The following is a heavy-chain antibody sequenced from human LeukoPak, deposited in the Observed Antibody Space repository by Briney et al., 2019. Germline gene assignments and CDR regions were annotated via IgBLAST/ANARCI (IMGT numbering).Heavy chain of an antibody. CDR1: GYSFTSYY. Sequence: GASVKVSCKASGYSFTSYYLHWVRQAPGQGLEWMGIIDPTGGSTSYAQTFQGRVTMTRDTSTSTVYMELSSLRSDDTAVYYCARDSYGTAHWYFDLWGRGTLVTVSS. D-gene: IGHD4-17*01. CDR3: ARDSYGTAHWYFDL. V-gene: IGHV1-46*01. J-gene: IGHJ2*01. CDR2: IDPTGGST.